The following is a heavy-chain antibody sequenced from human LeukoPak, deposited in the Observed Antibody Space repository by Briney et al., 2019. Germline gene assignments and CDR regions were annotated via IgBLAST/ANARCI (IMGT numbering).Heavy chain of an antibody. CDR2: INPNSGGT. CDR1: GYTFTGYY. CDR3: AREGGGGEAYYYDSSGFDY. J-gene: IGHJ4*02. D-gene: IGHD3-22*01. Sequence: AASVKVSCKASGYTFTGYYMHWVRQAPGQGLEWMGWINPNSGGTNYAQKFQGRVTMTRDTSISTAYMELSRLRSDDTAVHYCAREGGGGEAYYYDSSGFDYWGQGTLVTVSS. V-gene: IGHV1-2*02.